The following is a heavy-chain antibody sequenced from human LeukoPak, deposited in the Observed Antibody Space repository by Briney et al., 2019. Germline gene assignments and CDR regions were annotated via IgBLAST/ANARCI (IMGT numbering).Heavy chain of an antibody. V-gene: IGHV3-23*01. CDR1: GFTFSSYA. CDR2: ISGSGGST. Sequence: GGSLRLSCAASGFTFSSYAMSWVRQAPGKGLEWVSAISGSGGSTYYADSVKGRFTISRDDSKNTLYLQMNSLRAEDTAVYYCAKDYRRTYYDILTGYFAQGHFDYWGQGTLVTVSS. CDR3: AKDYRRTYYDILTGYFAQGHFDY. D-gene: IGHD3-9*01. J-gene: IGHJ4*02.